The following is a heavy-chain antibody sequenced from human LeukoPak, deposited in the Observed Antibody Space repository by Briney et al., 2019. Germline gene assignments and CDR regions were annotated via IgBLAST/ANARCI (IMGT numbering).Heavy chain of an antibody. Sequence: SGGSLRLSYAASGFTFSSYEMNWVRQAPGKGLEWVSYISSTGSTIYYADSVKGRFTISRDNAKNSLFLQMNSLRAEDTAVYSCASLGPSGYYYPWGQGTLVTVSS. V-gene: IGHV3-48*03. CDR3: ASLGPSGYYYP. CDR1: GFTFSSYE. D-gene: IGHD3-3*01. J-gene: IGHJ5*02. CDR2: ISSTGSTI.